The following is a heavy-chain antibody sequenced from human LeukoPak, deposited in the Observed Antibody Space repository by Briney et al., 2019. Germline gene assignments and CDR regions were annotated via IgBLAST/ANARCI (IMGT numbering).Heavy chain of an antibody. V-gene: IGHV3-23*01. CDR3: AKKLSGWSLYFDY. Sequence: PSETLSLTCAVYGGSFSGYYWSWVRQAPGKGLEWVSAISTSASSTYYADSVKGRFTISRDNSKNTLYLQMNSLRAEDTAVYYCAKKLSGWSLYFDYWGQGTLVTVSS. D-gene: IGHD6-19*01. J-gene: IGHJ4*02. CDR1: GGSFSGYY. CDR2: ISTSASST.